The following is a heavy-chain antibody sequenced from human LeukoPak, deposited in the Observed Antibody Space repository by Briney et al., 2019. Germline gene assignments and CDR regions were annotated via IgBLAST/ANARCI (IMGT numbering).Heavy chain of an antibody. CDR3: AKGVTMVRGFDY. Sequence: PGGSLRLSCAASGFTFSSYGMHWVRQAPGKRLEWVAFIRYDGSNKYYADSVKGRFTISRDNSKNTLYLQMNSLRAEGTAVYYCAKGVTMVRGFDYWGQGTLVTVSS. CDR2: IRYDGSNK. CDR1: GFTFSSYG. V-gene: IGHV3-30*02. D-gene: IGHD3-10*01. J-gene: IGHJ4*02.